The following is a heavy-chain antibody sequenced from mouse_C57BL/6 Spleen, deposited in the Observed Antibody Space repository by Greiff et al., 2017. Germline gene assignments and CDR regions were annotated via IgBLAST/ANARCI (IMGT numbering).Heavy chain of an antibody. CDR3: TTGPSYYYAMDY. Sequence: VQLKQSGAELVRPGASVKLSCTASGFNIKDDYMHWVKQRPEQGLEWIGWIDPENGDTEYASKFQGKATITADTSSNTAYLQLSSLTSEDTAVYYCTTGPSYYYAMDYWGQGTSVTVAS. CDR2: IDPENGDT. CDR1: GFNIKDDY. V-gene: IGHV14-4*01. J-gene: IGHJ4*01.